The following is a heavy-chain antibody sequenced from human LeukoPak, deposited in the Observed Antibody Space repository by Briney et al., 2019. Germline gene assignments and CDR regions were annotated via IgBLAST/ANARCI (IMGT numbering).Heavy chain of an antibody. CDR2: INPNSGGT. J-gene: IGHJ4*02. D-gene: IGHD6-19*01. Sequence: SVKVSCKASGYTFTGYYMHWVRQAPGQGLEWMGWINPNSGGTNYAQKFQGRVTMTRDTSISTAYMELSSLRSEDTAVYYCARKSNTSSGWFAFDYWGQGTLVTVSS. CDR1: GYTFTGYY. V-gene: IGHV1-2*02. CDR3: ARKSNTSSGWFAFDY.